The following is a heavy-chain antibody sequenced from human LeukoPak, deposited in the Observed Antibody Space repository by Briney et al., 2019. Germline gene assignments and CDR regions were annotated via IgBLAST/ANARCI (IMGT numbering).Heavy chain of an antibody. CDR2: INPKNGGT. V-gene: IGHV1-2*02. CDR3: ARVFGRQLPDY. Sequence: ASVKVSCKASGYTFTGYYIHWVRQAPGQGLEWMGWINPKNGGTNYVQKFQGRVTMTRDTSISTAYMELSSLRSDDTAFYYCARVFGRQLPDYWGQGTLVTVSS. CDR1: GYTFTGYY. J-gene: IGHJ4*02. D-gene: IGHD3-16*01.